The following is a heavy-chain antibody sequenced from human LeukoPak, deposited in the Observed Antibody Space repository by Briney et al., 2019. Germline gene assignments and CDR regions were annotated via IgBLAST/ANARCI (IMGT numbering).Heavy chain of an antibody. CDR2: IYSGGST. CDR1: GFTVSSNY. J-gene: IGHJ4*02. Sequence: GGSLRLSCAASGFTVSSNYMSWVRQAPGKGLERVSVIYSGGSTYYADSVKGRFTISRDNSKNTLYLQMNSLRAEDTAVYYCAREPAAGKLDYWGQGTLVTVSS. D-gene: IGHD6-13*01. V-gene: IGHV3-53*01. CDR3: AREPAAGKLDY.